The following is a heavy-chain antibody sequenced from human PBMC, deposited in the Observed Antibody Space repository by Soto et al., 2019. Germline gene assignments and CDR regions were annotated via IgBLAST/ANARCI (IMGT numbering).Heavy chain of an antibody. CDR2: VYRTGST. J-gene: IGHJ4*02. CDR3: ARARATIAAAAIFDC. Sequence: QVQLQESGPGLVKPSGTLSLTCAVSGGSISTSNWWSWVRQPPGKGLEWIGEVYRTGSTNYNPSPQSRLTISVDKSKNQFSLKLTPVTAADTAVYYCARARATIAAAAIFDCWGQGTLVTVSS. D-gene: IGHD6-13*01. V-gene: IGHV4-4*02. CDR1: GGSISTSNW.